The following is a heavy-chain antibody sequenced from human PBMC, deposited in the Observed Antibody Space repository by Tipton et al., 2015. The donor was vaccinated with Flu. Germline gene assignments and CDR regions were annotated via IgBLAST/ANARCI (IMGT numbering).Heavy chain of an antibody. CDR1: SHSVSTRFY. D-gene: IGHD3-10*02. J-gene: IGHJ4*02. CDR2: FFYGGTT. CDR3: ARLSYYDVDLKNFYFDY. V-gene: IGHV4-38-2*01. Sequence: TLSLTCSVISHSVSTRFYWGWIRQTPGRGLEWIGSFFYGGTTYYKPSLQSRVSISVDKSNNQFSLKLSSVTAADTAVYYCARLSYYDVDLKNFYFDYWGQGALVTVSS.